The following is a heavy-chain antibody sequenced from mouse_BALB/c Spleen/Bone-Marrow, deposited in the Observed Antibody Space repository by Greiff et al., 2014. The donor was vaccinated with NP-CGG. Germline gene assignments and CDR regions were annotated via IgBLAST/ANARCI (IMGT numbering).Heavy chain of an antibody. CDR2: IDPANGNT. J-gene: IGHJ2*01. D-gene: IGHD2-2*01. CDR1: GFNIKDTY. V-gene: IGHV14-3*02. Sequence: EVQLQQSGAELVKPGASVKLSCTASGFNIKDTYMHWVKQRPEQGLEWIGRIDPANGNTKYDPKFQGKATITADTPSSTAYLQLSSLTSEDTAVYYCASYVYGYYFDYWGQGTTLTVSS. CDR3: ASYVYGYYFDY.